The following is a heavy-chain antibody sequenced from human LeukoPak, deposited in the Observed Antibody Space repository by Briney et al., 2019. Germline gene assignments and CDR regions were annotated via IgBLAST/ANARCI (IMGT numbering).Heavy chain of an antibody. V-gene: IGHV1-2*02. J-gene: IGHJ4*02. CDR3: ARGITGTTPYYFDY. Sequence: ASVKVSCKASGYTFTGYYMHWVRQAPGQGLEWMGWINPNSGGTNYAQKFQGRVTMTRDTSTSTAYMELSRLKSDDTAVYYCARGITGTTPYYFDYWGQGTLVTVSS. CDR2: INPNSGGT. CDR1: GYTFTGYY. D-gene: IGHD1-7*01.